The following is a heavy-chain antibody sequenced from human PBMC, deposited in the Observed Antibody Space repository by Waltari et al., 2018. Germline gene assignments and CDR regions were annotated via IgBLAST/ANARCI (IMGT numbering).Heavy chain of an antibody. V-gene: IGHV1-24*01. J-gene: IGHJ4*02. D-gene: IGHD3-3*01. CDR3: ATGGRYDFWSGYYGA. Sequence: QVQLVQSGAEVKKPGASVKVSCKVSGYTLPELSMPWVRQAPGKGLEWMGGFDPEDGETIYAQKFQGRVTMTEDTSTDTAYMELSSLRSEDTAVYYCATGGRYDFWSGYYGAWGQGTLVTVSS. CDR2: FDPEDGET. CDR1: GYTLPELS.